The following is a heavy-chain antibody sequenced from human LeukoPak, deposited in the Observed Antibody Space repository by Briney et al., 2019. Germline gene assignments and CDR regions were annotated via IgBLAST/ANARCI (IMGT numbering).Heavy chain of an antibody. CDR1: GFTFSDYD. D-gene: IGHD1-1*01. V-gene: IGHV3-13*01. Sequence: GGSLRLSCAASGFTFSDYDMLWVRQATGKGLECVSAIGTAGDTYYTGSVKGRFIISRENAKNSLYLQMNSLRAGDTAVYYCARVAKERVGGVYYFDYWGQGTLVTVSS. J-gene: IGHJ4*02. CDR2: IGTAGDT. CDR3: ARVAKERVGGVYYFDY.